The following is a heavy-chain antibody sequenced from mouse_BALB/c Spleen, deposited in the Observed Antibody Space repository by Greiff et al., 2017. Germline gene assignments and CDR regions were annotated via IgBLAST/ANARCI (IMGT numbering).Heavy chain of an antibody. D-gene: IGHD4-1*01. V-gene: IGHV1-7*01. J-gene: IGHJ2*01. Sequence: VQLKQSGAELAKPGASVKMSCKASGYTFTSYWMHWVKQRPGQGLEWIGYINPSTGYTEYNQKFKDKATLTADKSSRTAYMQLSSLTSEDSAVYYCAKTGTDFDYWGQGTTLTVSS. CDR1: GYTFTSYW. CDR2: INPSTGYT. CDR3: AKTGTDFDY.